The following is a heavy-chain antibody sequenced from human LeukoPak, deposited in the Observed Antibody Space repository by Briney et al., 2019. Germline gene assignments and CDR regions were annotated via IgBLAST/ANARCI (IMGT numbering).Heavy chain of an antibody. CDR3: AKSGLNRFDY. J-gene: IGHJ4*02. Sequence: GGSLRLSCAASGFTFSSYAMSWVRQAPGKGLEWVSTISGTVGNTHYADSVKGRFTISRDNSKNTLYLQKNSLRAGDTAVYYCAKSGLNRFDYWGQGTLVTVSS. V-gene: IGHV3-23*01. D-gene: IGHD2-15*01. CDR2: ISGTVGNT. CDR1: GFTFSSYA.